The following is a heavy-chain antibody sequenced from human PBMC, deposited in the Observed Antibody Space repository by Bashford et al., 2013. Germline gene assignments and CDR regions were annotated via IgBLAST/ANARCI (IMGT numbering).Heavy chain of an antibody. D-gene: IGHD2-15*01. Sequence: VRQAPGKGLEWVSAISISGVNTYYADSVKGRFTISRDNSKNTLYLQMNSLRAEDTAVYYCAKDQFGCSGGSCYAGHPYYFGYWGQGTLVTVSS. V-gene: IGHV3-23*01. CDR3: AKDQFGCSGGSCYAGHPYYFGY. CDR2: ISISGVNT. J-gene: IGHJ4*02.